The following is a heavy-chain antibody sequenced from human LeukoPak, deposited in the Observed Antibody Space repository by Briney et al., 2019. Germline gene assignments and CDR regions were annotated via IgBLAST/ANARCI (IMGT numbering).Heavy chain of an antibody. D-gene: IGHD3-3*01. V-gene: IGHV4-59*01. J-gene: IGHJ4*02. Sequence: SETLSLTCTVSGGSISSYYWSWIRQPPGKGLEWIGYIYYSGSTNYNPSLKSRVTISVDTSKNQFSLKLSSVTAADTAVYYCARDNPSFWSGYVGAYFDYWGQGTLVTVSS. CDR2: IYYSGST. CDR3: ARDNPSFWSGYVGAYFDY. CDR1: GGSISSYY.